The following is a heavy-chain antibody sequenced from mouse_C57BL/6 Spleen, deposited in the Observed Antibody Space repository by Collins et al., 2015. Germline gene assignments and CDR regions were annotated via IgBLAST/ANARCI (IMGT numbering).Heavy chain of an antibody. Sequence: DVQLQEPGPGLVKPSQSLSLTCTVTGYSITSDYAWNWIRQFPGNKLEWMGYINYSGSTSYNPSLKSRISITRDTSKNQFFLQLNSVTTEDTATYYCARSPIYYGNPWFAYWGQGTLVTVSA. J-gene: IGHJ3*01. CDR1: GYSITSDYA. CDR3: ARSPIYYGNPWFAY. CDR2: INYSGST. V-gene: IGHV3-2*02. D-gene: IGHD2-1*01.